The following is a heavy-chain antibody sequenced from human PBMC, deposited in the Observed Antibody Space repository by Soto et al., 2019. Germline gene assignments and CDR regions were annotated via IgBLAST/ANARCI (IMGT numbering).Heavy chain of an antibody. CDR3: AKVPIVVVPAANDAFDI. J-gene: IGHJ3*02. D-gene: IGHD2-2*01. V-gene: IGHV3-23*01. CDR2: ISGSGGST. CDR1: GFTFSSYS. Sequence: GGSLRLSCAASGFTFSSYSMNWVRQAPGKGLEWVSAISGSGGSTYYADSVKGRFTISRDNSKNTLYLQMNSLRAEDTAVYYGAKVPIVVVPAANDAFDIWGQGTMVTVSS.